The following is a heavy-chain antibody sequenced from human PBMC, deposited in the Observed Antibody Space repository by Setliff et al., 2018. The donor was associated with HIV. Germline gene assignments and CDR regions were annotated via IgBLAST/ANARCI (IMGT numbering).Heavy chain of an antibody. CDR2: IIPIFGTS. CDR1: GGSFSNYA. J-gene: IGHJ3*02. CDR3: AKSRCYTIFPSEAAFDI. D-gene: IGHD3-16*02. V-gene: IGHV1-69*13. Sequence: SVKVSCKASGGSFSNYAFSWVRQAPGQGLEWMGGIIPIFGTSNYARKFQGRVTLNADGSTSTVYMELNSLTSEDTAIYYCAKSRCYTIFPSEAAFDIWGQGTLVTVSS.